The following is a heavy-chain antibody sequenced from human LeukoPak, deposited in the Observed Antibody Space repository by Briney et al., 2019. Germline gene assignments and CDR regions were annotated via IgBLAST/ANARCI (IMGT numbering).Heavy chain of an antibody. CDR2: FYYSGST. CDR3: ARLVVSSWYHEVLLGRDY. Sequence: PSETLSLTCTVSGGSISSLPYCWGWIRQPPGKGLEWLGSFYYSGSTYYKPSLKSRVTISVDTSKNQFSLKLSSVTAADTAVYYCARLVVSSWYHEVLLGRDYWGQGTLVTVSS. D-gene: IGHD6-13*01. CDR1: GGSISSLPYC. J-gene: IGHJ4*02. V-gene: IGHV4-39*01.